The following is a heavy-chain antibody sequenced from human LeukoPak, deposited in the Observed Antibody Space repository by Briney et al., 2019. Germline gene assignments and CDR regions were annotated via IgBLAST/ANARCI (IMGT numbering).Heavy chain of an antibody. D-gene: IGHD5-12*01. V-gene: IGHV3-15*01. CDR2: FKSKTDGGTT. Sequence: GGPWRLPFPALGFTLNNAWWTWVGRAPGKGLEWVGRFKSKTDGGTTDHAAPMKGRFTISRDHSKNTIYQQMNSLKTEDTAVYYCTTVPYESLGYWGQGTRVTVSS. CDR3: TTVPYESLGY. CDR1: GFTLNNAW. J-gene: IGHJ4*02.